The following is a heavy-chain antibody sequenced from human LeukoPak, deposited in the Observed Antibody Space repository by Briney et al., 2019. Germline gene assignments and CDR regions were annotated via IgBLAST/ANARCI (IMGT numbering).Heavy chain of an antibody. CDR2: IYYTGNT. V-gene: IGHV4-59*01. D-gene: IGHD4-23*01. Sequence: SETLSLTCTVSGGSISNYHWSWIRQPPGKGLEWIAYIYYTGNTNYNPSLKSRVTISVDTSKNQFSLKLNSVTAADTAVYYCARKNVADYGGNWYFDLWGRGTLVTVSS. CDR1: GGSISNYH. J-gene: IGHJ2*01. CDR3: ARKNVADYGGNWYFDL.